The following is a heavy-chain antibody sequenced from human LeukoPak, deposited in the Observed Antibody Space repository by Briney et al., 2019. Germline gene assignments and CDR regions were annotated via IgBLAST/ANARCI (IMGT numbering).Heavy chain of an antibody. CDR2: ISSSSTYI. CDR3: ERASSQWLVPY. D-gene: IGHD6-19*01. Sequence: GGSLRLSCAASGFTFSSYSMNWVRQAPGKGLEWVSSISSSSTYIYYADSVKGRFTISRDNARNSLYLQMNSLRAEDTAVYYCERASSQWLVPYWGQGTLVTVSS. CDR1: GFTFSSYS. V-gene: IGHV3-21*01. J-gene: IGHJ4*02.